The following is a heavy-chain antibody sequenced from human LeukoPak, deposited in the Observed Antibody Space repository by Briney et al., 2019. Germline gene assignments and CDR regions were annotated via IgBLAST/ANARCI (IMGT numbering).Heavy chain of an antibody. V-gene: IGHV3-64*02. Sequence: PGGSLRLSCAASGFIFSNYAMHWVRQAPGKGLEYVSAISIGGGTIYYADSVKGRFTISRDNSKNTLYLQMGSLRAEDMAVYYCARVGGGGYFDSWGQGTPVTVSS. J-gene: IGHJ4*02. CDR1: GFIFSNYA. CDR3: ARVGGGGYFDS. CDR2: ISIGGGTI. D-gene: IGHD3-10*01.